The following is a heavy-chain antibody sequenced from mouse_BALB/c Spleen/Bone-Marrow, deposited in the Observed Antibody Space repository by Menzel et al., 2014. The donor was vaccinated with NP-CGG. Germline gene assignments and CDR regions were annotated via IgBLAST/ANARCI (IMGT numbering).Heavy chain of an antibody. D-gene: IGHD2-1*01. J-gene: IGHJ3*01. CDR2: IWAGGST. CDR1: GFSLTSYG. V-gene: IGHV2-9*02. CDR3: ARDRDYGNYGWFAY. Sequence: QVQPKESGPGLVAPSQSLSITCTVSGFSLTSYGVHWVRQPPGKGLEWLGVIWAGGSTNYNSALMSRLSISKDNSKSQVFLKMNSLQTDDTAMYYCARDRDYGNYGWFAYWGQGTLVTVSA.